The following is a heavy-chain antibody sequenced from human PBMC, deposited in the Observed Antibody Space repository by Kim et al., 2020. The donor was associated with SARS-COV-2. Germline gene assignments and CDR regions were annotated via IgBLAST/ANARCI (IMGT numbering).Heavy chain of an antibody. V-gene: IGHV4-34*01. CDR1: GGSFSGYY. Sequence: SETLSLTCAVYGGSFSGYYWSWIRQPPGKGLEWIGEINHSGSTNYNPSLKSRVTISVDTSKNQFSLKLSSVTAADTAVYYCARGLGYCSSTSCFDYWGQGTLVTVSS. CDR3: ARGLGYCSSTSCFDY. CDR2: INHSGST. J-gene: IGHJ4*02. D-gene: IGHD2-2*03.